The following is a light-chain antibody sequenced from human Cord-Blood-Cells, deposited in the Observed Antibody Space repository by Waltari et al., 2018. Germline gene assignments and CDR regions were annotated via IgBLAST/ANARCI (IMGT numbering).Light chain of an antibody. J-gene: IGKJ5*01. CDR3: QQRSNWPIT. CDR2: YAS. V-gene: IGKV3-11*01. Sequence: EIVLTQSPATLSLSPGERATLSCRASQSVSSYLAWYQQKPGQAPRLLIYYASNRATGIPARFRGSGSGTDFTLTISSLEPEDFAVYYCQQRSNWPITFGQGTRLEIK. CDR1: QSVSSY.